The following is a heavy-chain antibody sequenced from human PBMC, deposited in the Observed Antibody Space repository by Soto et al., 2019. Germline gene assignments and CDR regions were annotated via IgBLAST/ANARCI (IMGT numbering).Heavy chain of an antibody. V-gene: IGHV4-59*01. CDR2: IYYSGST. D-gene: IGHD3-16*01. J-gene: IGHJ4*02. CDR1: GGSISSYY. CDR3: ATGGRKKKGLAEHFDY. Sequence: SETLSLTCTVSGGSISSYYWSWIRQPPGKGLEWIGYIYYSGSTNYNPSLKSRVTISVDTSKNQFSLKLSSVTAADTAVYYCATGGRKKKGLAEHFDYWGQGTLVTVSS.